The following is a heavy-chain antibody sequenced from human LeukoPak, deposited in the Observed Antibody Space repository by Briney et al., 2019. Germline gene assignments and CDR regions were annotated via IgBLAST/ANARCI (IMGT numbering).Heavy chain of an antibody. CDR3: ARVASNRREYYYYYYMDV. CDR1: GGSISGWY. D-gene: IGHD1-14*01. CDR2: IYGSGYT. V-gene: IGHV4-59*01. J-gene: IGHJ6*03. Sequence: PSETLSLTCTVSGGSISGWYWSWIRQPPGKGLEWIGNIYGSGYTNYNPSLKSRVTISVDTSKNQFSLKLSSVTAADTAVYYCARVASNRREYYYYYYMDVWGKGTTVTVSS.